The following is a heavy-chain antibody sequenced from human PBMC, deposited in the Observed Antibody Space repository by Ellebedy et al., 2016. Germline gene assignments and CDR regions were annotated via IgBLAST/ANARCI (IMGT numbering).Heavy chain of an antibody. CDR2: IYYTGIT. D-gene: IGHD3-3*02. V-gene: IGHV4-59*01. CDR1: DDSITTYY. J-gene: IGHJ4*02. CDR3: ARVTISSSAWLTLDH. Sequence: SETLSLTCTVSDDSITTYYWSWIRQPPGKGLDYIGYIYYTGITNYNPSLMGRVTISVDTSKKQLSLKLTSVTAADTAVYYCARVTISSSAWLTLDHWGQGTLVTVSS.